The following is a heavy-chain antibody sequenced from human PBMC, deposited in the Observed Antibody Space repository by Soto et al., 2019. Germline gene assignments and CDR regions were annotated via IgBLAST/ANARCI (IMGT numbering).Heavy chain of an antibody. CDR1: GFSFSDNL. Sequence: QVKLVQSGAEVRKPGASVNISCRASGFSFSDNLINWVRQAPGQSLEWMGWINPDNANTRYSQTFQGRVTISRHSSARIAYVEVSDLTSEDTAVYYCARDILSVGPRANDAFDVWGQGTMVTVSS. J-gene: IGHJ3*01. D-gene: IGHD2-8*02. V-gene: IGHV1-3*01. CDR3: ARDILSVGPRANDAFDV. CDR2: INPDNANT.